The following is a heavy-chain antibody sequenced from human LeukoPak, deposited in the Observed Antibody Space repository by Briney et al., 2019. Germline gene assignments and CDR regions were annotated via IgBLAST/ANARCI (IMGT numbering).Heavy chain of an antibody. CDR3: ARDEYGSGSPTFDY. V-gene: IGHV4-4*07. J-gene: IGHJ4*02. D-gene: IGHD3-10*01. CDR2: IYPSGST. CDR1: GGSNY. Sequence: PSETLSLTCTVSGGSNYWSWIRQPAGKGLEWIGRIYPSGSTNYNPSLKSRVTMSVDTSKHQFSLKLSSVTAADTAVYYCARDEYGSGSPTFDYWGQGTLVTVSS.